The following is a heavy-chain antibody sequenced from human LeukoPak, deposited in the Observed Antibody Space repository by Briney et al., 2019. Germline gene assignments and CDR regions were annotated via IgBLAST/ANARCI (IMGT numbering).Heavy chain of an antibody. V-gene: IGHV4-4*07. CDR1: GDSIRSYY. J-gene: IGHJ4*02. Sequence: KPSETLSLTCTVSGDSIRSYYWSWIRQPAGKGLEWLGRIYTSGSTNYNPSLKSRVTLSVDTSKNQFSLKLSSVTAADTAVYYCARSHYYDSSGYYYDYWGQGTLVTVSS. CDR3: ARSHYYDSSGYYYDY. D-gene: IGHD3-22*01. CDR2: IYTSGST.